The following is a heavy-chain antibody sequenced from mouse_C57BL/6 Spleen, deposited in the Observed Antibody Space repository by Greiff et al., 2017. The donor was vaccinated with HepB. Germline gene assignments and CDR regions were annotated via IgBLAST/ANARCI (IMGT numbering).Heavy chain of an antibody. CDR2: ISYDGSN. D-gene: IGHD1-1*01. CDR3: AREGNYYGSSLFDY. J-gene: IGHJ2*01. Sequence: VQLQQSGPGLVKPSQSLSLTCSVTGYSITSGYYWNWIRQFPGNKLEWMGYISYDGSNNYNPSLKNRISITRDTSKNQFFLKLNSVTTEDTATYYCAREGNYYGSSLFDYWGQGTTLTVSS. CDR1: GYSITSGYY. V-gene: IGHV3-6*01.